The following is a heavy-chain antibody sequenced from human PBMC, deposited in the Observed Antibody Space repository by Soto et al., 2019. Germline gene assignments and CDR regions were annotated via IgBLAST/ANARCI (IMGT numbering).Heavy chain of an antibody. D-gene: IGHD2-2*01. CDR3: ARDRVVVVVPAAISGDYYYGMDV. CDR2: ISYDGSNK. CDR1: GFTFSSYA. J-gene: IGHJ6*02. Sequence: HPGGSLRLSCAASGFTFSSYAMHWVRQAPGKGLEWVAVISYDGSNKYYADSVKGRFTISRDNSKNTLYLQMNSLRAEDTAVYYCARDRVVVVVPAAISGDYYYGMDVWGQGTTVTVSS. V-gene: IGHV3-30-3*01.